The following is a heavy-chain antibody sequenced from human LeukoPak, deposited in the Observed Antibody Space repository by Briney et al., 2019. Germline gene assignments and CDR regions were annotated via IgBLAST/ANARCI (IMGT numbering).Heavy chain of an antibody. CDR2: ISSSSTI. D-gene: IGHD3-10*01. CDR1: GFTFSSYS. CDR3: ARDPREVLWFGELFH. Sequence: GGSLRLSCAASGFTFSSYSMNWVRQAPGKGLEWVSYISSSSTIYYADSVKGRFTISRDNAKNSLYLQMNSLRAEDTAVYYCARDPREVLWFGELFHWGQGTLVTVSS. V-gene: IGHV3-48*01. J-gene: IGHJ4*02.